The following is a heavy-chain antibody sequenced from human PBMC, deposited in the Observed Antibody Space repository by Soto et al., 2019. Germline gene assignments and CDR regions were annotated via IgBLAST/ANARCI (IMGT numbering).Heavy chain of an antibody. Sequence: GGSLRLSCSASGFTFSSYAMHWVRQAPGKGLEYVSAISSNGGSTYYADSVKGRFTISRDNSKNTLYLQMSSLRAEDTAVYYCVKSIAVALGAFDIWGQGTMVTVSS. CDR2: ISSNGGST. CDR3: VKSIAVALGAFDI. D-gene: IGHD6-19*01. CDR1: GFTFSSYA. J-gene: IGHJ3*02. V-gene: IGHV3-64D*08.